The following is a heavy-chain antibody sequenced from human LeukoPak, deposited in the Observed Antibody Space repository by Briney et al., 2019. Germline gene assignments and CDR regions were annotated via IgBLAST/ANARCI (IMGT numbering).Heavy chain of an antibody. CDR2: ISGSSGHT. CDR3: AKVGFSEMEWLLYSDH. J-gene: IGHJ4*02. Sequence: GGSLRLSCAASGLTFSSYAMSWVRQAPGKGLEWVSAISGSSGHTYYADSVKGRFTISRDNSKNTQYLQMNSLRAEDTAVYYCAKVGFSEMEWLLYSDHWGQGTLVIVSA. D-gene: IGHD3-3*01. CDR1: GLTFSSYA. V-gene: IGHV3-23*01.